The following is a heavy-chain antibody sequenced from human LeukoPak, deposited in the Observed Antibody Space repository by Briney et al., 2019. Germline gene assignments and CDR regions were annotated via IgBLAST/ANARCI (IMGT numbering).Heavy chain of an antibody. Sequence: ASVKVSCKASGGTFSSYAISWVRQAPGQGLEWMGWINPNSGGTNYAQKFQGWVTMTRDTSISIAYMELSRLRSDDTAVYYCARTIVPAAMYAFDIWGQGTMVTVSS. D-gene: IGHD2-2*01. J-gene: IGHJ3*02. V-gene: IGHV1-2*04. CDR1: GGTFSSYA. CDR3: ARTIVPAAMYAFDI. CDR2: INPNSGGT.